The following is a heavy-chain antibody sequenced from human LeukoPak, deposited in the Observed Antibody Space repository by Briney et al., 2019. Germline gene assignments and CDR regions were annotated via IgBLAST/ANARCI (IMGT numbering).Heavy chain of an antibody. J-gene: IGHJ2*01. CDR1: GYSFTSYW. D-gene: IGHD3-22*01. Sequence: GESLKISCQGSGYSFTSYWISWVRQMPGKGLEWMGRIDPSDSYTSYSPSFEGHVSISTDKSISTAYLQWSSLKASDTAMYYCARMYYYDSSGYFWYFDLWGRGTLVTVSS. V-gene: IGHV5-10-1*01. CDR3: ARMYYYDSSGYFWYFDL. CDR2: IDPSDSYT.